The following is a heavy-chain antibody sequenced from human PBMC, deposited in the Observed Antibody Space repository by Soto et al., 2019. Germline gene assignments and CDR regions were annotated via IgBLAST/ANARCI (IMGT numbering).Heavy chain of an antibody. D-gene: IGHD3-10*01. Sequence: ASVKVSCKASGYTFTSYAMHWVRQAPGQRLEWMGWINAGNGNTKYSQKFQGRVTITRDTSASTAYMELSSLRSEDTAVYYCAREGYGSGSYYNFHYMDVWGKGATVTVSS. J-gene: IGHJ6*03. CDR2: INAGNGNT. CDR1: GYTFTSYA. CDR3: AREGYGSGSYYNFHYMDV. V-gene: IGHV1-3*01.